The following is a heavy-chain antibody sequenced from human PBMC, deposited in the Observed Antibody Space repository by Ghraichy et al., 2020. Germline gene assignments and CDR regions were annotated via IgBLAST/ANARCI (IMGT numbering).Heavy chain of an antibody. CDR3: ARSNGWSDY. J-gene: IGHJ4*02. D-gene: IGHD2-8*01. V-gene: IGHV4-59*08. Sequence: SQTLSLTCTVSGGSISGYYWSWIRQPPGKGLEWIGYLYHSGTTNYNPSLNSRVTISVDTSKNQFSLNLSSVTAADTAMYYCARSNGWSDYWGQGTLCTVSS. CDR2: LYHSGTT. CDR1: GGSISGYY.